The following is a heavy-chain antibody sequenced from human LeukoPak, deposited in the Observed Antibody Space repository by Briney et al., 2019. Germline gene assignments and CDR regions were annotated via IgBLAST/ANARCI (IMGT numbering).Heavy chain of an antibody. CDR2: INHSGST. CDR1: GGSFSGYY. D-gene: IGHD5-12*01. J-gene: IGHJ4*02. CDR3: ASGYSGYGGFFGDY. Sequence: SETLSLTCAVYGGSFSGYYWSWSRQPPGKGLEWIGEINHSGSTNYNPSLKSRVAISVDTSKNQFSLKLSSVTAADTAVYYCASGYSGYGGFFGDYWGQGTLVTVSS. V-gene: IGHV4-34*01.